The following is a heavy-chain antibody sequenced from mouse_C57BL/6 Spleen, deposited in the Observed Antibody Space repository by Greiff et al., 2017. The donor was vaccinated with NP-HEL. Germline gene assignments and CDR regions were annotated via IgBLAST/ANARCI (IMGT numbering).Heavy chain of an antibody. D-gene: IGHD1-1*01. Sequence: VQLQQPGAELVKPGASVKLSCKASGYTFTSYWMQWVKQRPGQGLEWIGEIDPSDNYANYNQKFRGKATLTVDTSSSTAYMQLSSLTSEDSAVYYCARPYYDYWGQGTTLTVSS. CDR1: GYTFTSYW. CDR2: IDPSDNYA. CDR3: ARPYYDY. J-gene: IGHJ2*01. V-gene: IGHV1-50*01.